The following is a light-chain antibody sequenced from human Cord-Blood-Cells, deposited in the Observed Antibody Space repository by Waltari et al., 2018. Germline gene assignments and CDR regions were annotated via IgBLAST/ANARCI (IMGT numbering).Light chain of an antibody. J-gene: IGKJ2*01. CDR3: QHYNNWPRKGRDHMYT. Sequence: EIVMTQSPATLSVSQGEIATLSCRARQRVSSNLAWYKQKPGQAPRLLIYGASTRATGIPARFSGSGSWTDFTLTIRSLQSEDFAVYYCQHYNNWPRKGRDHMYTFGQGTKLEIK. CDR2: GAS. V-gene: IGKV3-15*01. CDR1: QRVSSN.